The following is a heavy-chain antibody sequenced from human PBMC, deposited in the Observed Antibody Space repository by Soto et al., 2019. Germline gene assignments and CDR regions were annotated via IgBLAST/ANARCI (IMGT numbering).Heavy chain of an antibody. CDR3: AREGPSLAPLRPYYYYGMDV. V-gene: IGHV1-69*12. CDR1: GGTFSSYA. D-gene: IGHD1-1*01. CDR2: IIPIFGTA. Sequence: QVQLVQSGAEVKKPGSSVKVSCKASGGTFSSYAISWVRQAPGQGLEWMGGIIPIFGTANYAQKFQGRVTITADESTSTAYMELSSLRSEDTAVYYCAREGPSLAPLRPYYYYGMDVWGQGTTVTVSS. J-gene: IGHJ6*02.